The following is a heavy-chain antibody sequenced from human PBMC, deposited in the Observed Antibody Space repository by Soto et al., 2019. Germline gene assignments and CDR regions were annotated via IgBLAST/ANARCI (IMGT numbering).Heavy chain of an antibody. CDR3: AKEEGYCSGGSCYSVFWPNWSDP. Sequence: GGSLRLSCAASGFTFSSYAMSWVRQAPGKGLEWVSAISGSGGSTYYADSVKGRFTISRDNSKNTLYLQMNSLRAEDTAVYYCAKEEGYCSGGSCYSVFWPNWSDPWGQGTLVTVSS. J-gene: IGHJ5*02. CDR1: GFTFSSYA. V-gene: IGHV3-23*01. D-gene: IGHD2-15*01. CDR2: ISGSGGST.